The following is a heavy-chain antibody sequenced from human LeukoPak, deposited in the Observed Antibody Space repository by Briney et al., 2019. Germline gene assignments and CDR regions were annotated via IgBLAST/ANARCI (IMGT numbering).Heavy chain of an antibody. V-gene: IGHV3-53*01. D-gene: IGHD1-26*01. CDR2: IYSGGST. CDR1: GFTVSSNY. CDR3: AKDRTVGASYWYFDL. J-gene: IGHJ2*01. Sequence: GGSLRLSCAASGFTVSSNYMSWVRQAPGKGLEWVSVIYSGGSTYYADSVKGRFTISRDSSRNTLFLHMNTLRAEDTAIYYCAKDRTVGASYWYFDLWGQGTLVTVSS.